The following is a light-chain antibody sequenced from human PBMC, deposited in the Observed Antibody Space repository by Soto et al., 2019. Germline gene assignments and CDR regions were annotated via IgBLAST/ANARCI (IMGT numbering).Light chain of an antibody. V-gene: IGKV3-20*01. Sequence: VLTQSPGTLSLSPGERATLSCRASQSVSSNYLAWYQQKPGQAPRLLIYGASSRATGIPDRFSGSGSGTDFTLTISRLEPEDFAVYYCQQYGSSPLTFGGGTKVEIK. CDR1: QSVSSNY. J-gene: IGKJ4*01. CDR2: GAS. CDR3: QQYGSSPLT.